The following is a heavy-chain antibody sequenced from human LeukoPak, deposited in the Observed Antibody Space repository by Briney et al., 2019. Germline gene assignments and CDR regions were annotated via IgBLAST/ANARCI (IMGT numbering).Heavy chain of an antibody. CDR1: GGSFSGCY. J-gene: IGHJ4*02. Sequence: PSETLPLTCAVYGGSFSGCYWSWIRQPPGKGLEWIGEINHNGSTNYNPSLKSRVTISVDTSKNQFSLKLSSVTAADTAVYYCARGRWYFDYWGQGTLVTVSS. CDR2: INHNGST. V-gene: IGHV4-34*01. CDR3: ARGRWYFDY.